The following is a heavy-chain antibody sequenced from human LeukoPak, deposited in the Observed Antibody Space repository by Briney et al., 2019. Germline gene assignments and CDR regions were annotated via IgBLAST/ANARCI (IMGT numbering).Heavy chain of an antibody. D-gene: IGHD3-10*01. CDR3: ARELGYYGSGSYPDY. J-gene: IGHJ4*02. CDR1: GYTFTGYF. CDR2: INPNTGGT. Sequence: ASVKVSCKASGYTFTGYFVHWVRQAPGQGLQWMGWINPNTGGTNYAQKFQGRVTMTRDTSISTAYMELSRLRSDDTAVYYCARELGYYGSGSYPDYWGQGTLITVSS. V-gene: IGHV1-2*02.